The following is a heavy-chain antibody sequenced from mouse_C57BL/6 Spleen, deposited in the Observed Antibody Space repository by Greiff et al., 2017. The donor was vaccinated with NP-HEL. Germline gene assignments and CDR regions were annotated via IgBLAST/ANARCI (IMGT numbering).Heavy chain of an antibody. J-gene: IGHJ2*01. CDR3: APTARALGFRY. Sequence: QVQLQQPGTELVKPGASVKLSCKASGYTFTSYWMHWVKQRPGQGLEWIGNINPSNGGTNYNEKFKSKATLTVDKSSSTAYMKLSSLTSEDSAVYFCAPTARALGFRYWGQGTTLTVSS. D-gene: IGHD3-2*01. V-gene: IGHV1-53*01. CDR1: GYTFTSYW. CDR2: INPSNGGT.